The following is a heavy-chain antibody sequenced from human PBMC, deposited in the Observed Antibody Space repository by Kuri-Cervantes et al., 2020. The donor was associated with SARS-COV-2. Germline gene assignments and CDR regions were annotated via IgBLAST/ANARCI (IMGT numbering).Heavy chain of an antibody. J-gene: IGHJ6*03. CDR2: IRSKAYGGTT. CDR1: GFTFGDYA. D-gene: IGHD3-3*01. CDR3: TTALDYDFWSGSTPGYYYYMDV. V-gene: IGHV3-49*04. Sequence: GESLKISCTASGFTFGDYAMSWVRQAPGKGLEWVGFIRSKAYGGTTEYAASVKGRFTISRDDSKSIAYLQMNSLKTEDTAVYYCTTALDYDFWSGSTPGYYYYMDVWGKGTTVTVSS.